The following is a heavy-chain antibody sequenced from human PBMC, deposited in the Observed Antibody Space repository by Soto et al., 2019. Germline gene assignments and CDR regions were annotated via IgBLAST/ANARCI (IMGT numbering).Heavy chain of an antibody. D-gene: IGHD6-19*01. Sequence: GGSLRLSCAASGFTFSSYSMNWVRQAPGKGLEWVSYISSSSSTIYYADSVKGRFTISRDNAKNSLYLQMNSLRDEDTAVYYCARDGWVRAVAGTGYYYGMDVWGHGTTVTVSS. CDR3: ARDGWVRAVAGTGYYYGMDV. J-gene: IGHJ6*02. CDR1: GFTFSSYS. CDR2: ISSSSSTI. V-gene: IGHV3-48*02.